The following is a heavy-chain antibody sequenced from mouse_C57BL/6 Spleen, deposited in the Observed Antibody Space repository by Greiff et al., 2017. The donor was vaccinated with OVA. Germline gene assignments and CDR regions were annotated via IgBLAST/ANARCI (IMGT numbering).Heavy chain of an antibody. D-gene: IGHD3-2*02. CDR1: GYTFTSYW. CDR2: INPSNGGT. V-gene: IGHV1-53*01. J-gene: IGHJ4*01. CDR3: VIDSSGYVPYYYAMDY. Sequence: QVQLQQSGTELVKPGASVKLSCKASGYTFTSYWMHWVKQRPGQGLEWIGNINPSNGGTNYNEKFKSKATLTVDKSSSTAYMQLSSLTSEDSAVYYCVIDSSGYVPYYYAMDYWGQGTSVTVSS.